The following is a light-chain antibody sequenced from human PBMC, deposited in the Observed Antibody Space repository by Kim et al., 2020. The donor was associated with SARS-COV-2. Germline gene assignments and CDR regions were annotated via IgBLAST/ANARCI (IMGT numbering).Light chain of an antibody. J-gene: IGKJ2*01. V-gene: IGKV3-15*01. CDR3: QQYNQWPPEYT. Sequence: SPGERATLSCRASQSGNTNLAWYQQRPGQAPRLLIYGKSTRATGIPDRFSGSGSATDFTLTISSLQSEDSAVYYCQQYNQWPPEYTFGQGTKLEI. CDR1: QSGNTN. CDR2: GKS.